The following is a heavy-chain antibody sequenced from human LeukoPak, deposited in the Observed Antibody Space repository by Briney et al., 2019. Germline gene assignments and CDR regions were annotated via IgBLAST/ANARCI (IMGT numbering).Heavy chain of an antibody. Sequence: SETLSLTCTVSGGSISSYYWSWIRQPPGKGLEWIGYIYYSGSTNYNPSLKSRVTISVDTSKNQFSLKLSSVTAADTAVYYCAKEAPDWGQGTLVTVSS. J-gene: IGHJ4*02. CDR2: IYYSGST. CDR1: GGSISSYY. CDR3: AKEAPD. V-gene: IGHV4-59*12.